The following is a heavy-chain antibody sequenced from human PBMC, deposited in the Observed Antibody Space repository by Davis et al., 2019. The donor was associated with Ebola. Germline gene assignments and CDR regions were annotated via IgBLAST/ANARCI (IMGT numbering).Heavy chain of an antibody. J-gene: IGHJ4*02. CDR2: IVVGSGNT. V-gene: IGHV1-58*02. D-gene: IGHD5-18*01. CDR3: AAAPGYRREFDY. Sequence: AASVKVSCKASGFSFRNSAMQWVRQARGQRLEWIGWIVVGSGNTNYAQKFQERVTITRDMSTSTAYMELSSLRSEDTAVYYCAAAPGYRREFDYWGQGTLVTVSS. CDR1: GFSFRNSA.